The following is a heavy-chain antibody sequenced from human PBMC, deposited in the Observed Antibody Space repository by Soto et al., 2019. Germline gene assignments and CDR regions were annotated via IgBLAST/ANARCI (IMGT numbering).Heavy chain of an antibody. Sequence: PSETLSLTCAVSGYSISTDYYWGWIRQPPGKGLEWIGTIHHSGSTYYIPSLKSRVTISVDTSKNQFSLKLSSVTAADTAVYYCARVRITMVRGAPGWFDPWGQGTLVTVSS. CDR1: GYSISTDYY. CDR2: IHHSGST. V-gene: IGHV4-38-2*01. D-gene: IGHD3-10*01. J-gene: IGHJ5*02. CDR3: ARVRITMVRGAPGWFDP.